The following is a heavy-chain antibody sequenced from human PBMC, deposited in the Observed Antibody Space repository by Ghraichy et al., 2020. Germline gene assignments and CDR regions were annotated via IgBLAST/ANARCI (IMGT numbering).Heavy chain of an antibody. V-gene: IGHV3-23*01. CDR1: AITFSNYA. Sequence: GESLNISCAASAITFSNYAMSWVRQAPGKGLEWVSAISGGGGNTYYADSVKGRFTISRDNSKNTLYLQMNSLRAEDTAVYYCAKAFGEWLFGTFDKWGQGTLVTGFS. CDR2: ISGGGGNT. D-gene: IGHD3-3*01. CDR3: AKAFGEWLFGTFDK. J-gene: IGHJ4*02.